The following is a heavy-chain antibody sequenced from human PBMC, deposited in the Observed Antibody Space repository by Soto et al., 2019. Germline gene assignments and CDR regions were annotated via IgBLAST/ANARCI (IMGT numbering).Heavy chain of an antibody. D-gene: IGHD3-9*01. V-gene: IGHV1-18*04. J-gene: IGHJ4*02. Sequence: ASVKVSCKASGYTFTSYGISWVRQAPGQGLEWMGWISAYNGNTNYAQKLQGRVTMTTDTSTSTAYMELRSLRSDDTAVYYCARDLRYDILTGYPVDYWGQGTLVTVSS. CDR1: GYTFTSYG. CDR3: ARDLRYDILTGYPVDY. CDR2: ISAYNGNT.